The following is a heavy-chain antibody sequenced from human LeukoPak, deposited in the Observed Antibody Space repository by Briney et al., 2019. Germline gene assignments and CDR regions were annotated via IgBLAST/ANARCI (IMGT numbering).Heavy chain of an antibody. CDR2: IYYSGST. CDR3: ARRDGQALLWFGELLGGDY. J-gene: IGHJ4*02. Sequence: PSETLSLTCTVSGGSISSSSYYWGWIRQPPGKGLEWIGSIYYSGSTYYNPSLKSRVTISVDTSKNQFSLKLSSVTAADTAVYYCARRDGQALLWFGELLGGDYWGQGTLVTVSS. V-gene: IGHV4-39*01. CDR1: GGSISSSSYY. D-gene: IGHD3-10*01.